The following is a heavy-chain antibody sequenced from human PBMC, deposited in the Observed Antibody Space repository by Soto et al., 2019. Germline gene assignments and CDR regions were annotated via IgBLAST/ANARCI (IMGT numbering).Heavy chain of an antibody. D-gene: IGHD3-10*01. V-gene: IGHV4-59*08. CDR3: ARRGSGSYGIYGMDV. J-gene: IGHJ6*02. CDR2: IYYSGST. Sequence: PSETLSLTCTVSGGSISSYYWSWIRQPPGKGLEWIGYIYYSGSTNYNPSLKSRVTISVDTSKNQFSLKLSSVTAADTAVYYCARRGSGSYGIYGMDVWGQGTTVT. CDR1: GGSISSYY.